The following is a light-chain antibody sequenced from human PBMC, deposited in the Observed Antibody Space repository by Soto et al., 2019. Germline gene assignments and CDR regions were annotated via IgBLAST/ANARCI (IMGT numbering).Light chain of an antibody. CDR1: SGDVGGYYY. CDR2: EVS. V-gene: IGLV2-14*01. Sequence: QSVLTQPASVSGSPGQSITISCTGTSGDVGGYYYVSWYQQLPGKAPKLMISEVSNRPSGVSNRFSGSKSGNTASLTISGLQAEDEADYYCSSYTDGGTILGTGTKVPS. J-gene: IGLJ1*01. CDR3: SSYTDGGTI.